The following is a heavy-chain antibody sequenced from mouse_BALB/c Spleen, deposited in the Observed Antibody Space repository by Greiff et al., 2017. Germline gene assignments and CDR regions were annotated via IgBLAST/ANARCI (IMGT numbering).Heavy chain of an antibody. CDR3: ARFPYDSTLDY. CDR1: GYTFTSYW. Sequence: VKLQESGAELARPGASVKLSCKASGYTFTSYWMQWVKQRPGQGLEWIGAIYPGDGDTRYTQKFKGKATLTADKSSSTAYMQLSSLASEDSAVYYCARFPYDSTLDYWGQGTTLTVSS. V-gene: IGHV1-87*01. CDR2: IYPGDGDT. J-gene: IGHJ2*01. D-gene: IGHD2-4*01.